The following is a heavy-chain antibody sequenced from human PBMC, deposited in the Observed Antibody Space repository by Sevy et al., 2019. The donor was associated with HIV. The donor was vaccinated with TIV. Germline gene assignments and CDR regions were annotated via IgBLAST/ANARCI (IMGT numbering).Heavy chain of an antibody. J-gene: IGHJ4*02. CDR1: GFTFDDYA. D-gene: IGHD3-10*01. Sequence: LSLTCAASGFTFDDYAMHWVRQAPGKGLEWVSGISWNSGSIGYVDSVKGRFTISRDNAKNSLYLQMNSLRAEDTTLYYCATGVVRGVITYWGQGTLVTVSS. V-gene: IGHV3-9*01. CDR3: ATGVVRGVITY. CDR2: ISWNSGSI.